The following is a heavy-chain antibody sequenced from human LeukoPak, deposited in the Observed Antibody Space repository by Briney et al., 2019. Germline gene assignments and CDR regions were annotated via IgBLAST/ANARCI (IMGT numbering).Heavy chain of an antibody. D-gene: IGHD6-19*01. CDR3: ARGLRAVAGTSYWFDP. CDR1: GDSFSSNSAA. J-gene: IGHJ5*02. V-gene: IGHV6-1*01. Sequence: SPTLSLSCAIAGDSFSSNSAALNWIRQSPSRGLEWLGRTYYRSKWYNDYAVSVKSRITINPDTSKNQFSLQLNSVTPEDTAVYYCARGLRAVAGTSYWFDPWGQGTLVTVSS. CDR2: TYYRSKWYN.